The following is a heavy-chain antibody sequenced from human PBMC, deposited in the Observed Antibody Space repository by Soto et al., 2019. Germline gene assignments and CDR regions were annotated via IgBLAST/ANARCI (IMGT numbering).Heavy chain of an antibody. V-gene: IGHV3-23*01. CDR2: ISGSGGHT. J-gene: IGHJ5*01. D-gene: IGHD2-2*01. CDR1: GFAFSSFA. Sequence: EVQLLESGGGLIQPGGSLRLSCTASGFAFSSFAMSWVRQAPGKGLEWVSGISGSGGHTYYADSVKGRFTISRDNSKNTLYVQMTSLRAEDTAVYYCAKDRREVVPDNWFNFWGQGTLVTVSS. CDR3: AKDRREVVPDNWFNF.